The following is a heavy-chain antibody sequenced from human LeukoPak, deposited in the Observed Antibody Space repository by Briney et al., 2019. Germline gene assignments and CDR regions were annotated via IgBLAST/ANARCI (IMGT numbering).Heavy chain of an antibody. CDR2: IRYDGSNK. V-gene: IGHV3-30*02. J-gene: IGHJ3*02. CDR1: GFTFSSYG. D-gene: IGHD5-24*01. CDR3: TRQKMAILSHDGFDI. Sequence: QPGGSLRLSCAASGFTFSSYGMHWVRQAPGKGLEWVAFIRYDGSNKYYADSVKGRFTISRDNAKNSLYLQMNSLRAEDTAVYYCTRQKMAILSHDGFDIWGQGTMVTVSS.